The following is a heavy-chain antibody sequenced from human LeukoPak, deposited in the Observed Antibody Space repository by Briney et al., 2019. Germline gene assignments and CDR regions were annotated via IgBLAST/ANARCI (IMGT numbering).Heavy chain of an antibody. J-gene: IGHJ4*02. CDR2: IIPIFGTA. V-gene: IGHV1-69*01. CDR3: ARDYSKAHFDY. Sequence: SVSRSCKASGGTFSSYAISWVRQAPGQGLEWMGGIIPIFGTANYAQKFQGRVTITADESTSTAYMELSSLRSEDTAVYYCARDYSKAHFDYWGQGTLVALSS. D-gene: IGHD4-11*01. CDR1: GGTFSSYA.